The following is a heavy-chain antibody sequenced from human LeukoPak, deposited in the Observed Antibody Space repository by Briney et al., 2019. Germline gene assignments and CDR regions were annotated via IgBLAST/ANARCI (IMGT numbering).Heavy chain of an antibody. D-gene: IGHD3-22*01. CDR1: GFTFSSYA. CDR3: AKDREYDDSRDYNG. CDR2: ISGSGGGT. Sequence: PGGSLRLSCAASGFTFSSYAMSWVRQAPEKGLEWVSTISGSGGGTYYADSVKGRFTISRDNSKNTMYLQMNSLRAEDTAVYYCAKDREYDDSRDYNGWGQGTLVTVSS. V-gene: IGHV3-23*01. J-gene: IGHJ4*02.